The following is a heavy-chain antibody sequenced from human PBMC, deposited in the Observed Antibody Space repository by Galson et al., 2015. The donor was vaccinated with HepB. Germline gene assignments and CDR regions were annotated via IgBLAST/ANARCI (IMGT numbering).Heavy chain of an antibody. CDR1: SFTLSRYS. J-gene: IGHJ6*02. CDR2: ISRLGDYI. CDR3: ARDRGDSGSYLSYHYGMDV. V-gene: IGHV3-21*01. D-gene: IGHD3-10*01. Sequence: SLRLSCAAPSFTLSRYSMNWVRQAPGKGLEWVSSISRLGDYIYYADSVRGRFTISRDNAKNLLYLQMNSLRAEDTAVYYCARDRGDSGSYLSYHYGMDVWGQGTTVTVSS.